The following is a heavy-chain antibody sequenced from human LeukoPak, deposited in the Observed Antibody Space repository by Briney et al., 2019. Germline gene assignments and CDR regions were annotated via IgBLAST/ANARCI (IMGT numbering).Heavy chain of an antibody. D-gene: IGHD1-1*01. CDR3: ARFKVGTNTTQKNAFDI. V-gene: IGHV3-30*01. J-gene: IGHJ3*02. CDR1: GFTFSNYA. Sequence: GGPLRLSCAASGFTFSNYAMHWVRQAPGKGLEGVAVISFDATKEYFGKSVKGRFTISRDNSKATLYLQMHRLRVEDTALYFCARFKVGTNTTQKNAFDIWGRGTVVAVSS. CDR2: ISFDATKE.